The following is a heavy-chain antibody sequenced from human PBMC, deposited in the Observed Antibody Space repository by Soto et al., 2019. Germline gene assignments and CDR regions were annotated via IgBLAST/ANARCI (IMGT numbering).Heavy chain of an antibody. Sequence: PSETLSLTCTVSGGSVSTGSYYWSWIRQPPGKGLEWIGYIYYSGSTNYNPSLKSRVTISVDTSKNQFSLKLSSVTAADTAVYYCARVRRYGIAVAGTFDYWGQGTMVTVYS. CDR2: IYYSGST. J-gene: IGHJ4*02. CDR1: GGSVSTGSYY. CDR3: ARVRRYGIAVAGTFDY. V-gene: IGHV4-61*01. D-gene: IGHD6-19*01.